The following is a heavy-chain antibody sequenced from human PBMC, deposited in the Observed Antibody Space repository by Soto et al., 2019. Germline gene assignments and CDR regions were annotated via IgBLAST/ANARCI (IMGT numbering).Heavy chain of an antibody. D-gene: IGHD6-13*01. CDR2: IIPIFGTA. CDR3: ARGASGIAAAGLNNWFDP. J-gene: IGHJ5*02. Sequence: SVKVSCKASGGTFSSYAISWVRQAPGQGLEWMGGIIPIFGTANYAQKFQGRVTITADESTSTAYMELSSLRSEDTAVYYCARGASGIAAAGLNNWFDPWGQGTLLTVSS. CDR1: GGTFSSYA. V-gene: IGHV1-69*13.